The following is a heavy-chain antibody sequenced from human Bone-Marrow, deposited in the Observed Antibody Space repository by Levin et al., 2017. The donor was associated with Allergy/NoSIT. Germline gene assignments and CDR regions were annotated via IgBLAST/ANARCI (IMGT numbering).Heavy chain of an antibody. CDR2: TYYRSKWYN. J-gene: IGHJ4*02. D-gene: IGHD3-10*01. CDR3: ARGTTMIRGSYYFDF. Sequence: PSQTLSLTCAISGDSVSNPRAAWNWIRQSPSRGLEWLGRTYYRSKWYNEYAESVKSRATINPDTSKSQISLQLESVTPEDTAVYYCARGTTMIRGSYYFDFWGPGTLVTVSS. CDR1: GDSVSNPRAA. V-gene: IGHV6-1*01.